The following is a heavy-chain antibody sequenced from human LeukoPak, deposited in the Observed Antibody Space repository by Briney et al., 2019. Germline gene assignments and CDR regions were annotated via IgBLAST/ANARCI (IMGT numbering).Heavy chain of an antibody. V-gene: IGHV4-34*01. CDR1: GGSFSGYY. J-gene: IGHJ3*02. CDR2: INHSGST. CDR3: ARGMRRSIVAMILRAFDI. D-gene: IGHD5-12*01. Sequence: SETLSLTCAVYGGSFSGYYWSWIRQPPGKGLEWIGEINHSGSTNYNPSLKSRVTISVDTSKNQFSLKLSSVTAADTVVYYCARGMRRSIVAMILRAFDIWGQGTMVTVSS.